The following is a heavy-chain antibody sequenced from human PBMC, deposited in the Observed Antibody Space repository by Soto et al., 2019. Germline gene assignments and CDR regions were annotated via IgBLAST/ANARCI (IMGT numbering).Heavy chain of an antibody. V-gene: IGHV1-69*06. D-gene: IGHD3-10*01. Sequence: QVQLVQSGAEVKKPGSSVRVSCKASGGTFTDFAFSWVRQAPGQGFEWLGGIIPSYGTTNYAQKYQGDVTITADISTSTVYLEMTSLTSEDTAVYYCGREEVAACRGQSCYAYNSGRGHFYFYGMDFWGQGTSVTVS. CDR1: GGTFTDFA. CDR2: IIPSYGTT. CDR3: GREEVAACRGQSCYAYNSGRGHFYFYGMDF. J-gene: IGHJ6*02.